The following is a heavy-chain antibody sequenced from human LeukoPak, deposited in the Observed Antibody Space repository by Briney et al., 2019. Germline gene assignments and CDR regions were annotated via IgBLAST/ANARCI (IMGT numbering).Heavy chain of an antibody. D-gene: IGHD5-12*01. Sequence: GGSLRLSCAASGFTVSSNYMSWIRQAPGKGLEWVSYISSSGSTIYYADSVKGRFTISRDNAKNSLYLQMNSLRAEDTAVYYCASVGGYSGYDYGRGDYWGQGTLVTVSS. J-gene: IGHJ4*02. CDR1: GFTVSSNY. CDR3: ASVGGYSGYDYGRGDY. V-gene: IGHV3-11*01. CDR2: ISSSGSTI.